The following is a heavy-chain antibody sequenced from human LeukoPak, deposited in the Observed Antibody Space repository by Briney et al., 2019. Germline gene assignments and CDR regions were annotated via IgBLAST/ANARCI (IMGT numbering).Heavy chain of an antibody. CDR3: ATQPPTMVRGALNAFDI. V-gene: IGHV1-24*01. CDR2: FDPEDGET. CDR1: GYTLTELS. D-gene: IGHD3-10*01. Sequence: SVKVSCKVSGYTLTELSMHWVRQAPGKGLEWMGGFDPEDGETIYAQKFQGRVTMTEDTSTDTAYMELSSLRSEDTAVYYCATQPPTMVRGALNAFDIWGQGTMVTVSS. J-gene: IGHJ3*02.